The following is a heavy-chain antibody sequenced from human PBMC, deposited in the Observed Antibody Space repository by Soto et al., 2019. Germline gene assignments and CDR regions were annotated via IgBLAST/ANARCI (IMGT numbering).Heavy chain of an antibody. J-gene: IGHJ4*02. CDR1: GFSFVNYA. CDR3: AKATTNGGWFNPFDS. CDR2: LSGSGTST. D-gene: IGHD6-19*01. V-gene: IGHV3-23*01. Sequence: GGSLRLSCAASGFSFVNYAMNWVRQAPGKGLEWVSGLSGSGTSTYYADSVKGRLTISRDNSRDTLFLQMNSLTADDTAVYYCAKATTNGGWFNPFDSWGQGALVTVSS.